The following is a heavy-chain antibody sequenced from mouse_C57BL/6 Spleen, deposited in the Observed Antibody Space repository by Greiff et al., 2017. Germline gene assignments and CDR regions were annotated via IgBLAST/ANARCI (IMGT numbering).Heavy chain of an antibody. V-gene: IGHV1-80*01. Sequence: VMLVESGAELVKPGASVKISCKASGYAFSSYWMNWVKQRPGKGLEWIGQIYPGDGDTNYNGKFKGKATLTADKSSSTAYMQLSSLTSEDSAVYFCARSGLGYYSNNLDYWGQGTTLTVSS. CDR1: GYAFSSYW. D-gene: IGHD2-5*01. J-gene: IGHJ2*01. CDR2: IYPGDGDT. CDR3: ARSGLGYYSNNLDY.